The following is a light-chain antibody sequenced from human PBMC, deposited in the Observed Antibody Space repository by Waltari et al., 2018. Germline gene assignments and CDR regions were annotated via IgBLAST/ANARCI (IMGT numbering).Light chain of an antibody. CDR2: GAS. Sequence: EIVLTQSSGTLSLSPGERATLSCRASQSVSSSYLAWYQQKPGQAPRLLIFGASSRATGLPDRFSGSGSGTDFTLTISRLEPEDFAVYYCQQYGSSPYTFGQGTKLEIK. CDR1: QSVSSSY. CDR3: QQYGSSPYT. V-gene: IGKV3-20*01. J-gene: IGKJ2*01.